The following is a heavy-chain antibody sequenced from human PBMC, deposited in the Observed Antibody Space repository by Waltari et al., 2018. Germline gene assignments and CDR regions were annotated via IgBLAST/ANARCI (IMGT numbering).Heavy chain of an antibody. CDR2: IKSDGSSR. V-gene: IGHV3-74*01. Sequence: EEQLVESGGGLAQPGESLRLSCAASGFTFSRYWMDWVRQAPGKGLVWVSRIKSDGSSRTYADSVKGRFTISRDNAKNTLYVQMNRLRAEDTAVYYCARVATKTYSSPVPGRPYYYGMDVWGQGTTVTVSS. CDR1: GFTFSRYW. J-gene: IGHJ6*02. D-gene: IGHD3-22*01. CDR3: ARVATKTYSSPVPGRPYYYGMDV.